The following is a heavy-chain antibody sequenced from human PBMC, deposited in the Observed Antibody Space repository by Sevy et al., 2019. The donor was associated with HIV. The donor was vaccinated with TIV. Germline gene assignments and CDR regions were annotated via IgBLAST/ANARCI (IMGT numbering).Heavy chain of an antibody. CDR2: FDPEDGET. CDR1: GYTLTELS. CDR3: STTRDYYDSSGYPFDY. V-gene: IGHV1-24*01. D-gene: IGHD3-22*01. J-gene: IGHJ4*02. Sequence: ASGKVSCKVSGYTLTELSMHWVRQAPGKGLEWMATFDPEDGETIYAQKFQGRVTMTEDTSTDTAYMELSSLRSEDTAVYYCSTTRDYYDSSGYPFDYWGQGTLVTVSS.